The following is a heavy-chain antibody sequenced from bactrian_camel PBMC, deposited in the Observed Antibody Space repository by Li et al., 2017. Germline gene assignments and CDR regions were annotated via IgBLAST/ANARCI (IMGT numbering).Heavy chain of an antibody. J-gene: IGHJ4*01. D-gene: IGHD1*01. V-gene: IGHV3-3*01. CDR3: AADKTWYTNSLIDTAYNY. Sequence: QVKLVESGGDSVQAGGSLRLSCAASGYDFCGGCMAWFRQVPGKQRDGVASICTRIGHSYYADSVQGRFTISRDSAKNRIYLQMNSLNPEDTAMYYCAADKTWYTNSLIDTAYNYWGPGTQVTVS. CDR2: ICTRIGHS. CDR1: GYDFCGGC.